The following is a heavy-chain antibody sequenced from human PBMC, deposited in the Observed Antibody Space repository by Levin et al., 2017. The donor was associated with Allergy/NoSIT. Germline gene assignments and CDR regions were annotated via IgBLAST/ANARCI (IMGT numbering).Heavy chain of an antibody. J-gene: IGHJ4*02. CDR2: TRNKANSYTT. CDR1: GFTFSDHY. CDR3: ARVAAVATEFDY. V-gene: IGHV3-72*01. D-gene: IGHD5-12*01. Sequence: LSLTCAASGFTFSDHYMDWVRQAPGKGLEWVGRTRNKANSYTTEYAASVKGRFTISRDDSKNSLYPQMNSLKTEDTAVYYCARVAAVATEFDYWGQGTLVTVSS.